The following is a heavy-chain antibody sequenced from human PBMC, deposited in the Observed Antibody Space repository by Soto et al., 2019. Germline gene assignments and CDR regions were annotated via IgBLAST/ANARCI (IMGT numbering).Heavy chain of an antibody. V-gene: IGHV4-4*02. CDR2: VYHSGTT. CDR1: GASIGTNNW. Sequence: SETLSLTCAVSGASIGTNNWWSWVRQPPGKGLEWIGEVYHSGTTNCNPSLKSRVTISMDKSKNQFSLTLTSMTAADTALYYCAVPGRGDFDYWSQGTLVTSPQ. D-gene: IGHD5-12*01. CDR3: AVPGRGDFDY. J-gene: IGHJ4*02.